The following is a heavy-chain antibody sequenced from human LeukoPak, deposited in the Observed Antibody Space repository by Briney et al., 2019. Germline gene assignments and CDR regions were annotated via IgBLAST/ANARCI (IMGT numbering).Heavy chain of an antibody. J-gene: IGHJ4*02. D-gene: IGHD3-10*01. CDR2: IHHSGSS. CDR3: ARGGNRFGGFYFDY. CDR1: ADSLSSGGHY. V-gene: IGHV4-31*03. Sequence: PSQTLSLTCTVSADSLSSGGHYWAWIRQLPGKGLESIGFIHHSGSSRHSPSLKDRVAISVDASRKQFALRLSSVTAADTAIYYCARGGNRFGGFYFDYWGQGIQVIVSS.